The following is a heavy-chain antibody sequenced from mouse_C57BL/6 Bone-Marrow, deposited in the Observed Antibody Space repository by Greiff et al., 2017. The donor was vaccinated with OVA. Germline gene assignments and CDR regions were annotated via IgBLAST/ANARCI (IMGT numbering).Heavy chain of an antibody. CDR2: IWSGGST. Sequence: QVQLQQSGPGLVQPSQSLSITCTVSGFSLTSYGVHWVRQSPGKGLEWLGVIWSGGSTDDNAAFISRLSISKDNSKSQVFFKMNSLQADDTAIYYCARRGVLRSFAYWGQGTLVTVSA. D-gene: IGHD1-1*01. CDR3: ARRGVLRSFAY. V-gene: IGHV2-2*01. J-gene: IGHJ3*01. CDR1: GFSLTSYG.